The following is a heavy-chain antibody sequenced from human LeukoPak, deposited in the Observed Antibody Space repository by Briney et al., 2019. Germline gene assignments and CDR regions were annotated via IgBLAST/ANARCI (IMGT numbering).Heavy chain of an antibody. D-gene: IGHD5-24*01. J-gene: IGHJ4*02. V-gene: IGHV1-8*03. CDR3: ARVGGCDGYGELDY. Sequence: ASVKVSCKASGGTFSSYAISWVRQAPGQGLEWMGWMNPNSSNTGYAQKFQGRVTITRNTSISTAYMELSSLRSEDTAVYYCARVGGCDGYGELDYWGQGTLVTVSS. CDR1: GGTFSSYA. CDR2: MNPNSSNT.